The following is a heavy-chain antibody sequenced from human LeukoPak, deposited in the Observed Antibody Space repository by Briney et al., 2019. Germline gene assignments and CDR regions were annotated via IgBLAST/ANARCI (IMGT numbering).Heavy chain of an antibody. CDR3: TTNAAALDY. Sequence: ASVKVSCKASGYTFTNHYIHGVRQAPGQGLEWTGWMNPSDNGVNYAQKFQGRVAMTRDTSTTTAYVEVTRLTSDDTAVYFCTTNAAALDYWGQGTLVTVSS. D-gene: IGHD6-13*01. J-gene: IGHJ4*02. CDR2: MNPSDNGV. CDR1: GYTFTNHY. V-gene: IGHV1-2*02.